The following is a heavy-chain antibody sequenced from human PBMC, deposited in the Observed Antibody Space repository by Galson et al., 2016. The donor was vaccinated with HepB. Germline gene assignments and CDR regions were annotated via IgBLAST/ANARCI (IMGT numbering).Heavy chain of an antibody. D-gene: IGHD6-19*01. V-gene: IGHV4-61*03. Sequence: TLSLTCTVSGGSVNSGTYYWNWIRQPPGKGLEWIGFIYHSGSTNYNPSLKSGVTISLDTSKKHIYLRLSSVTAAVTAVYYCTRDGGSGWFRGNAFDIWGQGTMVTVSS. J-gene: IGHJ3*02. CDR3: TRDGGSGWFRGNAFDI. CDR2: IYHSGST. CDR1: GGSVNSGTYY.